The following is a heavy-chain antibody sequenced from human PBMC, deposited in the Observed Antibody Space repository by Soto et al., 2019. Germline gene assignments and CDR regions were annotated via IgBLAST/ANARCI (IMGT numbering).Heavy chain of an antibody. Sequence: SVKVSCKTSGFTFSNSAVQWVRQARGQRLEWIGWIIVGSGVTNYLQTLQGRIIITRDTSTGTAYMELSNLRSEDTAVYYCAAKLYLGGDCCHFDYWG. D-gene: IGHD2-21*02. J-gene: IGHJ4*01. CDR3: AAKLYLGGDCCHFDY. CDR1: GFTFSNSA. CDR2: IIVGSGVT. V-gene: IGHV1-58*01.